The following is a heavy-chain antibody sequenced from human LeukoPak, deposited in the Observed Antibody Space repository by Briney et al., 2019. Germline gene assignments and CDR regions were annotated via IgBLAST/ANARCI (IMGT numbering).Heavy chain of an antibody. Sequence: GGSLRLSCAASGFTSSSYWMHWVRQAPGKGLVWVSRINSDGSITTYADSVKGRFTISRDNAKNTLYLQMNSLRAEDTAVYYCARVSSGWYYFDYWGQGTLVTVSS. V-gene: IGHV3-74*01. CDR3: ARVSSGWYYFDY. D-gene: IGHD6-19*01. J-gene: IGHJ4*02. CDR1: GFTSSSYW. CDR2: INSDGSIT.